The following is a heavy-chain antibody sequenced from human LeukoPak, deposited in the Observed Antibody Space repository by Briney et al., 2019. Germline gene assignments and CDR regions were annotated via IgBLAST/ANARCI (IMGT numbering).Heavy chain of an antibody. J-gene: IGHJ5*01. CDR1: GYPFTTYG. CDR3: ARGGDGHSSSWFDY. V-gene: IGHV1-18*01. D-gene: IGHD6-13*01. Sequence: ASVKVSCKASGYPFTTYGISWVRQAPGQGLEWMGWISAYNGNTNYAQKLQGRVTMTTDTSTSTAYMELRSLRSDDTAVYYCARGGDGHSSSWFDYWGQGTLVTVSS. CDR2: ISAYNGNT.